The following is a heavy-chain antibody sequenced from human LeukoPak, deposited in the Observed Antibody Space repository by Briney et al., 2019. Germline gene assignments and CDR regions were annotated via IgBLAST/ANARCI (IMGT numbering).Heavy chain of an antibody. Sequence: SETLSLTCTVSGGSISSSSYYWGWIRQPPGKGLEWIGSIYYSGSTYYNPSLKSRVTISVDTSKNQFSLKLSSVTAADTAVYYCARSVEGYCRGGSCYYYFYYMDVWGKGTTVTVSS. D-gene: IGHD2-15*01. CDR2: IYYSGST. V-gene: IGHV4-39*07. J-gene: IGHJ6*03. CDR1: GGSISSSSYY. CDR3: ARSVEGYCRGGSCYYYFYYMDV.